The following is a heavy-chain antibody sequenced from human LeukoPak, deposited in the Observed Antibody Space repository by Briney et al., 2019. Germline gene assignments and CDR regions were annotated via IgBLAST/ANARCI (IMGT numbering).Heavy chain of an antibody. Sequence: SETLSLTCSVSGYSISSGFYWGWIRQPPGKGLEWIGSIFHRGTTYYNPSLKSRVTISVDTSKNQFSLKLSSVTAADTAVYYCARVSDFDYYDSSGYYYYFDYWGQGTLVTVSS. D-gene: IGHD3-22*01. V-gene: IGHV4-38-2*02. CDR2: IFHRGTT. CDR3: ARVSDFDYYDSSGYYYYFDY. J-gene: IGHJ4*02. CDR1: GYSISSGFY.